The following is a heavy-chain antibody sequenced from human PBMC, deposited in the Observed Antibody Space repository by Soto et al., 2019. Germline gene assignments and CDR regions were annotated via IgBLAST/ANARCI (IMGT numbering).Heavy chain of an antibody. V-gene: IGHV1-69*01. CDR2: IIHIFGTA. Sequence: QVQLVQSGAEVKKPGSSVKVSCKASGGTFSSYAISWVRQAPGQGLEWMGGIIHIFGTANYAQKFQGRVTITADESTSTAYMELSSLRSEDTAVYYCARDYVDIVATRRAYYYYGMDVWGQGTTVTVSS. J-gene: IGHJ6*02. CDR1: GGTFSSYA. CDR3: ARDYVDIVATRRAYYYYGMDV. D-gene: IGHD5-12*01.